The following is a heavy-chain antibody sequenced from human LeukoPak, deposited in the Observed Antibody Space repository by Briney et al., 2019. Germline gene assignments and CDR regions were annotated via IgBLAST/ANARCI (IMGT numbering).Heavy chain of an antibody. CDR3: AKVTSPGSGSYFAFDI. D-gene: IGHD3-10*01. J-gene: IGHJ3*02. Sequence: GRSLRLSCAASGFTFDDYAMHWVRQAPGKGLEWVSGISWNSGSIGYADSVKGRFTISRDNAKNSLYLQMNSLRAEDTALYYCAKVTSPGSGSYFAFDIWGQGTMVTVSS. V-gene: IGHV3-9*01. CDR2: ISWNSGSI. CDR1: GFTFDDYA.